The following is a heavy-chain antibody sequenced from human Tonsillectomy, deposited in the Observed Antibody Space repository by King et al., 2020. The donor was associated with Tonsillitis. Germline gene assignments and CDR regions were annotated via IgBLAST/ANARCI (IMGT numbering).Heavy chain of an antibody. J-gene: IGHJ4*02. CDR2: IYYSGST. CDR1: GGSFSSYY. D-gene: IGHD4-17*01. V-gene: IGHV4-59*01. CDR3: ARGRGISPWGGSVTSYFNY. Sequence: LQLQESGPGLVKPSETLSLTCTVSGGSFSSYYWSWIRQPPGKGLEWIGYIYYSGSTNYNPSLKSRVTISVDTSKNQFSLKLSSVTAADTAVYYCARGRGISPWGGSVTSYFNYWGQGTLVTVSS.